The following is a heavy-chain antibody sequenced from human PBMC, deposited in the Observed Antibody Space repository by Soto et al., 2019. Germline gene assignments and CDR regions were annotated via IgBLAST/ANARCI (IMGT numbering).Heavy chain of an antibody. D-gene: IGHD3-16*01. Sequence: PGESLKISCKGSGYSFTSYWIGWVRQMPGKGLEGMGIIYPGDSDTRYSPSFQGQVTISADKPTSTAYLQWSSLKASDTAMYYCAPLGAGDRSNSGAAFDIWAQGTMVTVSS. CDR2: IYPGDSDT. CDR1: GYSFTSYW. J-gene: IGHJ3*02. CDR3: APLGAGDRSNSGAAFDI. V-gene: IGHV5-51*01.